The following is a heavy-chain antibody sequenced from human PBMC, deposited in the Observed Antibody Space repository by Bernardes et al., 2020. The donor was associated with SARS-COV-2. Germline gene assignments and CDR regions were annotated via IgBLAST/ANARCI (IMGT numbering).Heavy chain of an antibody. CDR1: GYTLSDYY. V-gene: IGHV1-2*02. D-gene: IGHD1-26*01. CDR2: INPPSGGT. J-gene: IGHJ3*02. Sequence: ASVKVSCKASGYTLSDYYMHWVRQAPGQGLEWMGWINPPSGGTNYAQKFQGRVTVTRDTSISTAYMELSRLTSDDTAVYYCARDLDRLYSGSRTDAFDIWGQGTMVTVYS. CDR3: ARDLDRLYSGSRTDAFDI.